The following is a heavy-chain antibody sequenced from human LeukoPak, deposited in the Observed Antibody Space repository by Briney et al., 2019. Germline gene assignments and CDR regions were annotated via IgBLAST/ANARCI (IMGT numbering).Heavy chain of an antibody. D-gene: IGHD1-14*01. J-gene: IGHJ6*01. CDR2: IWSNGNTK. Sequence: GRSLRLSCAASGFTFSDYGMHWVRQAPGKGLQWVSIIWSNGNTKYYANSVKGRFTISRDNSKSTVYLQMNSLSVEDSGVYYCAREGSSDHGYGLYVWGQGTAVTVSS. V-gene: IGHV3-33*01. CDR3: AREGSSDHGYGLYV. CDR1: GFTFSDYG.